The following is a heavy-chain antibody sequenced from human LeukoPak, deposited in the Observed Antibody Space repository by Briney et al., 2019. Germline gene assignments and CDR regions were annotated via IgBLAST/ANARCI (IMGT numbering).Heavy chain of an antibody. Sequence: SETLSLTCAVCGGSISSGGYSWSWIRQPPGKGLEWIGYIYHSGSTYYNPSLKSRVTISVDRSKNQFSLKLSSVTAADTAVYYCARGLNYFDYWGQGTLVTVSS. CDR1: GGSISSGGYS. J-gene: IGHJ4*02. CDR2: IYHSGST. CDR3: ARGLNYFDY. V-gene: IGHV4-30-2*01.